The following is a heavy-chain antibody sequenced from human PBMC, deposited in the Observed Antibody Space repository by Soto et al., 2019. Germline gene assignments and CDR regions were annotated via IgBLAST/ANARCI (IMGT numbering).Heavy chain of an antibody. D-gene: IGHD2-2*03. V-gene: IGHV1-2*04. CDR3: ARDHGYCSSTSCYPRSYWYFDL. Sequence: QVQLVQSGAEVKKPGASVKVSCKASGYTFTGYYMHWVRQAPGQGLEWMGWINPNSGGTNYAQKFQGWVTMTRDTSISTAYMELSRLRSDDTAVYYCARDHGYCSSTSCYPRSYWYFDLWGRGTLVTVSS. CDR2: INPNSGGT. CDR1: GYTFTGYY. J-gene: IGHJ2*01.